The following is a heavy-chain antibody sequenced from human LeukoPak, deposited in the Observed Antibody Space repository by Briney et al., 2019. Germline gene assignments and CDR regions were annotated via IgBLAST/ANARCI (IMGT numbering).Heavy chain of an antibody. CDR3: AHVYYDILTGYYPWDY. V-gene: IGHV2-5*02. D-gene: IGHD3-9*01. CDR2: IYWDDDK. CDR1: GFSLSTSGVG. J-gene: IGHJ4*02. Sequence: SGPTLVNPTQTLTLTCTFSGFSLSTSGVGVGWIRQPPGKALEWLVLIYWDDDKRYSPSLKSRLTITKDTSKNQVVLTMTNMDPVDTATYYCAHVYYDILTGYYPWDYWGQGTLVTVSS.